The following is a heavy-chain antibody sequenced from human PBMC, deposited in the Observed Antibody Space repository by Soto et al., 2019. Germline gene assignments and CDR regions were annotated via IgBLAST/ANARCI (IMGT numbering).Heavy chain of an antibody. J-gene: IGHJ6*03. V-gene: IGHV4-59*08. CDR2: IYYSGST. CDR3: ARHAGGDRTAYYYYYYMDV. Sequence: QVQLQESGPGLVKPSETLSLTCTVSGGSISSYYWSWIRQPPGKGLEWIGYIYYSGSTNYNPSLKSRVTISVDTSKNQCSLKLSSVTAADTAVYYCARHAGGDRTAYYYYYYMDVWGKGTTVTVSS. CDR1: GGSISSYY. D-gene: IGHD3-10*01.